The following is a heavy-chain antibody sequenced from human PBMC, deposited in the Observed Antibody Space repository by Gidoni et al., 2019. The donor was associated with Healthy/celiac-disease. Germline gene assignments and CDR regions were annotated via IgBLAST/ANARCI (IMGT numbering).Heavy chain of an antibody. J-gene: IGHJ6*02. CDR3: ARGPGFGELGSGYYYGMDV. Sequence: QVQLQQWGAGLLKPSETLSLTCAVYGGSFSASYWSWLRQPPGKGLEWIGEINHSGSTNYNPSLKSRVTISVDTSKNQFSLKLSSVTAADTAVYYCARGPGFGELGSGYYYGMDVWGQGTTVTVSS. V-gene: IGHV4-34*01. D-gene: IGHD3-10*01. CDR2: INHSGST. CDR1: GGSFSASY.